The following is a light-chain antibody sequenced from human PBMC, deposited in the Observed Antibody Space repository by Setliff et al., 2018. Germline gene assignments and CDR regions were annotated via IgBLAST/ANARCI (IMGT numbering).Light chain of an antibody. J-gene: IGLJ2*01. CDR2: DSN. V-gene: IGLV1-51*01. CDR3: VTWDSSLSVVL. Sequence: SALAQPPSVSAAPGQKVTISCSGSSSNIASNYVSWYQQVPGAAPKLLLYDSNKRPSGIPDRFSGSKSGTSATLDITGLQTGDEADYYCVTWDSSLSVVLFGGGTKVTVL. CDR1: SSNIASNY.